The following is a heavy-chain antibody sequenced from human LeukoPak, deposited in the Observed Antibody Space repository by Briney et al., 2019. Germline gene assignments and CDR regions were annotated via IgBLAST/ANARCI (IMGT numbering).Heavy chain of an antibody. CDR2: IKSAGSSI. CDR1: GFTFITYW. J-gene: IGHJ4*02. CDR3: ARDLDYGGYSNFDY. V-gene: IGHV3-74*01. Sequence: GGSLRLSCAASGFTFITYWMHWVRQAPGKGLVWVSRIKSAGSSIRYADSVKGRFTISSDNAKNTLYLQMNSLRAEDTAVYYCARDLDYGGYSNFDYWGQGTLVTVSS. D-gene: IGHD4-23*01.